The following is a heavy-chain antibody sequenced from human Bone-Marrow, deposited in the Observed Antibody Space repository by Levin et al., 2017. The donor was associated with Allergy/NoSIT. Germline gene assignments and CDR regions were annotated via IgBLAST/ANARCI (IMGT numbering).Heavy chain of an antibody. D-gene: IGHD1-26*01. J-gene: IGHJ3*02. CDR3: ARGPFIVGFTQGSFDI. CDR1: GGSISNYY. V-gene: IGHV4-59*01. CDR2: IHSSGGT. Sequence: PSETLSLTCTVSGGSISNYYWSWIRQAPGKGLEWIGYIHSSGGTNYNPSLKSRLTISVDTSKNQFSLNLSSVTAADTAVYYCARGPFIVGFTQGSFDIWGQGTLVTVSS.